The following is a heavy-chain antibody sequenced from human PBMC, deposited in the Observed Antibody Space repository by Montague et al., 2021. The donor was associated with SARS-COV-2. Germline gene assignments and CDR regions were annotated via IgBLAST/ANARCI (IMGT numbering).Heavy chain of an antibody. CDR3: ARSLSGSYWGAFDI. J-gene: IGHJ3*02. D-gene: IGHD1-26*01. CDR2: ISYDGSNK. Sequence: SLRLSCAASGFTFSSYAIHWVRQAPGKGLEWVAVISYDGSNKYYVDSVKGRFTISRDNSKNTLYLQMNSLRAEDTAVYYCARSLSGSYWGAFDIWGQGTMVTVSS. V-gene: IGHV3-30*04. CDR1: GFTFSSYA.